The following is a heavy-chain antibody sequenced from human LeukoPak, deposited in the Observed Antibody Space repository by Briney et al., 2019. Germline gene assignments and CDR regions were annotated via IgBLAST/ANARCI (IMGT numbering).Heavy chain of an antibody. CDR2: IYYSGST. CDR1: GGSISSSSYY. Sequence: PSETLSLTCTVSGGSISSSSYYWGWIRQPPGKGLEWIGSIYYSGSTYYNPSLKSRVTISVDTSKNQFSLKLSSVTAADTAVYYCARLLGVGYYFDYWGQGTLVTVSS. J-gene: IGHJ4*02. V-gene: IGHV4-39*01. CDR3: ARLLGVGYYFDY. D-gene: IGHD3-22*01.